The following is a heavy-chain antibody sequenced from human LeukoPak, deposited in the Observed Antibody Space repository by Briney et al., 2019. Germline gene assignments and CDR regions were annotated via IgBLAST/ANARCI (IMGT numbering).Heavy chain of an antibody. CDR3: ARDRVPRDYDILTGYYNRNAFDI. Sequence: GGSLRLSCAASGFTFSSYGMHWVRQAPGKGLEWVAVIWYDGSNKYYADSVKGRFTISRDNSKNTLYLQMNSLRPEDTAVYYCARDRVPRDYDILTGYYNRNAFDIWGQGTMVTVSS. CDR2: IWYDGSNK. J-gene: IGHJ3*02. CDR1: GFTFSSYG. V-gene: IGHV3-30*19. D-gene: IGHD3-9*01.